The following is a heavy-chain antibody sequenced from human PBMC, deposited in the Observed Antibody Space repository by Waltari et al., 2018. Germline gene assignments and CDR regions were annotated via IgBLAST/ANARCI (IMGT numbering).Heavy chain of an antibody. CDR3: ARDDLSGIAVGGHGGYFDY. V-gene: IGHV1-69*01. J-gene: IGHJ4*02. CDR1: GGTFSSYA. CDR2: IIPIFGRA. D-gene: IGHD6-19*01. Sequence: QVQLVQSGAEVKKPGSSVKVSCKASGGTFSSYAISWVRQAPGQGLEWMGGIIPIFGRANYAQKFKARVTITADESTSTAYMGLSSLRSEDTAVYYCARDDLSGIAVGGHGGYFDYWGQGTLVTVSS.